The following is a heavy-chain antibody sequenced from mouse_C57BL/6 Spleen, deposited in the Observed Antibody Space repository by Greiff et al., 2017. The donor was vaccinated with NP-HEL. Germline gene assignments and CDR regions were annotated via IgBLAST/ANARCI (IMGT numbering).Heavy chain of an antibody. Sequence: EVKLVESGGGLVKPGGSLKLSCAASGFTFSSYAMSWVRQTPEKRLEWVATISDGGSYTYYPDNVKGRFTISRDNAKNNLYLQMSHLKSEDTAMYYCARGEPAYYSNYYVLDYWGQGTTLTVSS. V-gene: IGHV5-4*03. CDR3: ARGEPAYYSNYYVLDY. D-gene: IGHD2-5*01. CDR2: ISDGGSYT. J-gene: IGHJ2*01. CDR1: GFTFSSYA.